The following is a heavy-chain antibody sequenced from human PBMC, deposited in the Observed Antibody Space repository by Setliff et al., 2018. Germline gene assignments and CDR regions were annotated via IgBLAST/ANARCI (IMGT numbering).Heavy chain of an antibody. CDR3: VRPGGTTVVARHFDY. CDR1: DDSFTSSRYY. D-gene: IGHD2-15*01. CDR2: ISYSGTP. Sequence: ASETLSLTCTVSDDSFTSSRYYWGWIRQAPGSGLEWIGSISYSGTPYYNASVESRVTISIDTSRNQFPLELRSVTVADTATYYCVRPGGTTVVARHFDYWGSGILVTVSS. J-gene: IGHJ4*01. V-gene: IGHV4-39*01.